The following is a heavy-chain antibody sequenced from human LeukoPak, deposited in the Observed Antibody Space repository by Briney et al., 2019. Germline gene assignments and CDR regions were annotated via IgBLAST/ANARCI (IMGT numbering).Heavy chain of an antibody. CDR2: INPNSGGT. CDR3: ARVPLRRGIAAAGSPNWFDP. CDR1: GYTFTGYY. V-gene: IGHV1-2*02. D-gene: IGHD6-13*01. J-gene: IGHJ5*02. Sequence: ASVKVSCKASGYTFTGYYMHWVRQAPGQGLEWMGWINPNSGGTNYAQKFQGRVTMTTDTSTSTAYMELRSLRSDDTAVYYCARVPLRRGIAAAGSPNWFDPWGQGTLVTVSS.